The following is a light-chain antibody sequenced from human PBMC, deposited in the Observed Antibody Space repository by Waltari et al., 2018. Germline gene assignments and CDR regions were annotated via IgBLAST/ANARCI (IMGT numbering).Light chain of an antibody. CDR2: EDD. CDR1: RGNIDATY. J-gene: IGLJ2*01. V-gene: IGLV6-57*03. CDR3: QTYDLGNPVV. Sequence: LVLTQPHSVSESPGKTVTISCSRSRGNIDATYVQWYQQRPGSAPATIIYEDDKRPSGVPDRFSASVDTSSNSASLTISGLTTEDEADYYCQTYDLGNPVVFGGGTKLTVL.